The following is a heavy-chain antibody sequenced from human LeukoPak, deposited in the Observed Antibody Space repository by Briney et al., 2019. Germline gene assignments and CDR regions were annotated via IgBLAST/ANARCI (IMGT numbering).Heavy chain of an antibody. CDR1: GGTFSSYA. J-gene: IGHJ5*02. CDR2: IIPILGIA. V-gene: IGHV1-69*04. Sequence: SSVKVSCKASGGTFSSYAISWVRQAPGQGPEWMGGIIPILGIANYAQKFQGRVTITADKSTSTAYMELSSLRSEDTAVYYCARDTSSSWSYNWFDPWGQGTLVTVSS. D-gene: IGHD6-13*01. CDR3: ARDTSSSWSYNWFDP.